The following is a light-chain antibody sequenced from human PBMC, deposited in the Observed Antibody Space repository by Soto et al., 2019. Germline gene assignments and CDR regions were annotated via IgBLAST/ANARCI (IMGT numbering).Light chain of an antibody. J-gene: IGLJ1*01. CDR2: EVS. Sequence: QSALTQPASVSGSPGQSITISCTGTSSDIGDYDYVSWYQQHPGKAPKLLISEVSNRPSXXXXRXSXSXSXXXASLTISGLQAEDEADYYCNSYASGNARVFGTGTKVTV. CDR3: NSYASGNARV. V-gene: IGLV2-14*01. CDR1: SSDIGDYDY.